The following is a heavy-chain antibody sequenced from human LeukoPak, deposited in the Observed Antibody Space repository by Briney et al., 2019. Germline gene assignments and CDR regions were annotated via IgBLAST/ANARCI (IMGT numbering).Heavy chain of an antibody. CDR3: ARDSPMVRRIIGYFDI. CDR1: GGSISSYY. Sequence: PSETLSLTCTVSGGSISSYYWSWIRQPPGKGLEWIGYIYYSGSTNYNPSLKSRVTISVDTSKNQFSLKLSSVTAADTAVYYCARDSPMVRRIIGYFDIWGRGTLVTVSS. D-gene: IGHD3-10*01. CDR2: IYYSGST. J-gene: IGHJ2*01. V-gene: IGHV4-59*01.